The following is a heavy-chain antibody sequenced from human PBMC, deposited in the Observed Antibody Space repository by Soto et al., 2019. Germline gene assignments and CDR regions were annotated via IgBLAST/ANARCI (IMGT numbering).Heavy chain of an antibody. Sequence: EVQLVESGGGLVQPGGSLRLSCAASEFIVSSNYMSWVRQAPGKGLEWVSLIYSGGSTYYADSVKGRFTISRDNSNNTVYLQMNKLIEEETAVNYCMYRLRAWGQGTLVTVSS. J-gene: IGHJ5*02. CDR3: MYRLRA. D-gene: IGHD2-2*01. CDR2: IYSGGST. CDR1: EFIVSSNY. V-gene: IGHV3-66*01.